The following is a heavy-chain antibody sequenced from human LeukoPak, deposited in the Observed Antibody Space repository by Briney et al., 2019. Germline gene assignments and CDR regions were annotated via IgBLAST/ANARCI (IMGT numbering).Heavy chain of an antibody. V-gene: IGHV3-23*01. CDR3: ARDTDTAPYYDFWSGYYDPTYFDY. J-gene: IGHJ4*02. D-gene: IGHD3-3*01. Sequence: PGGSLRLSCAASGFPFSKYAINWVRQAPGKGLEWVSVVSDDGGATYYAASVKGRFTISRDTSKNTVYLQMNSLRAEDTAVYYCARDTDTAPYYDFWSGYYDPTYFDYWGQGTLVTVSS. CDR1: GFPFSKYA. CDR2: VSDDGGAT.